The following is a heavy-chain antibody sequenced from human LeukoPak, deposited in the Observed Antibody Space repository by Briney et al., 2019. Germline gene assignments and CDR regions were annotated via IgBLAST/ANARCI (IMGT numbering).Heavy chain of an antibody. V-gene: IGHV3-30*18. CDR3: AKRTSSSWYDYFDY. J-gene: IGHJ4*02. Sequence: GGSLRLSCATSGFTFSSYGMHWVRQAPGKGLEWVAVISYDGSNKYYADSVKGRFTISRDNSKNTLYLQMNSLRAEDTAVYYCAKRTSSSWYDYFDYWGQGTLVTVSS. D-gene: IGHD6-13*01. CDR1: GFTFSSYG. CDR2: ISYDGSNK.